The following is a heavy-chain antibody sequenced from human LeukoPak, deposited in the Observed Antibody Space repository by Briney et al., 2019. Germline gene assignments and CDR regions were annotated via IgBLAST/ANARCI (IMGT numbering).Heavy chain of an antibody. V-gene: IGHV3-30*04. Sequence: GRSLRLSCAASGFIFSSYAMHWVRQAPGKGLEWVAVISYDGSNKYYADSVKGRFTISRDNSKNTLYLQMNSLRAEDTAVYYCAREGGSTLAFDYWGQGTLVTVSS. D-gene: IGHD2-2*01. J-gene: IGHJ4*02. CDR3: AREGGSTLAFDY. CDR2: ISYDGSNK. CDR1: GFIFSSYA.